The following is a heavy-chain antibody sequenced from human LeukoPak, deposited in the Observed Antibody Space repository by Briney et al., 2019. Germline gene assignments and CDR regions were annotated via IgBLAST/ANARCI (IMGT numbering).Heavy chain of an antibody. CDR1: GYTFTSYD. D-gene: IGHD3-10*01. V-gene: IGHV1-8*01. CDR2: MNPNSGNT. J-gene: IGHJ5*02. Sequence: ASVKVSCKASGYTFTSYDINWVRQATGQGLEWMGWMNPNSGNTGYAQKFQGRVTMTRNTSISTAYMELSSLRSEDTAVYYCARVEQGDYYGSGSYGTWGQGTLVTVSS. CDR3: ARVEQGDYYGSGSYGT.